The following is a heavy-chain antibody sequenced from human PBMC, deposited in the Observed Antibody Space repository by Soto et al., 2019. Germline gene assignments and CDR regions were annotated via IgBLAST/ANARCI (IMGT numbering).Heavy chain of an antibody. V-gene: IGHV4-30-2*01. CDR1: GGSISSGGYS. CDR2: IYHSGST. J-gene: IGHJ3*02. CDR3: ARGAYYYDSSGLDI. Sequence: QLQLQESGSGLVKPSQTLSLTCAVSGGSISSGGYSWSWIRQPPGKGLEWIGYIYHSGSTYYNPSLKSRVTISVDRSKNQFSLKLSSVTAADTAVYYCARGAYYYDSSGLDIWGQGTMVTVSS. D-gene: IGHD3-22*01.